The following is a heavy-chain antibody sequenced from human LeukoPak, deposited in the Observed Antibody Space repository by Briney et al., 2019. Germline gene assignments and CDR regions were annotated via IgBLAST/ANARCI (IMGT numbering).Heavy chain of an antibody. V-gene: IGHV3-48*03. J-gene: IGHJ4*02. Sequence: GGSLRLSCAASGFTFSSYEMNWVRQAPGKGLEWVSCISSSGSTIYYADSVKGRFTISRDNAKNSLYLQMNSLRAEDTAVYYCARDPGIAAAPDYWGQGTLVTVSS. CDR2: ISSSGSTI. D-gene: IGHD6-13*01. CDR3: ARDPGIAAAPDY. CDR1: GFTFSSYE.